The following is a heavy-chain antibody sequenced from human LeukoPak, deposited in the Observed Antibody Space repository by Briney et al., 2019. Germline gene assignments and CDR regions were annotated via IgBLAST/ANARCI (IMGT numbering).Heavy chain of an antibody. CDR2: ISYDGSNK. V-gene: IGHV3-30-3*01. D-gene: IGHD3-22*01. Sequence: GGSLRLSCAASGFTFSSYAMHWVRQAPGKGLEWVAVISYDGSNKYYADSVKGRFTISRDNSKNTLYLQMNSLRAEDTAVYYCAGGDSSGYYWGGVGMDVWGQGTTVTVSS. CDR1: GFTFSSYA. CDR3: AGGDSSGYYWGGVGMDV. J-gene: IGHJ6*02.